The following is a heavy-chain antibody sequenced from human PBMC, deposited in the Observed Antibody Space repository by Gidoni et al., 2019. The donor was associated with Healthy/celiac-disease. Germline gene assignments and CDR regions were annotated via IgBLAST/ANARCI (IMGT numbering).Heavy chain of an antibody. D-gene: IGHD7-27*01. Sequence: QVQLVQSGAEVKKPGASVKVSCKASGYTFTSYYMHWVRQAPGQGLEWMGMINPSGGSTSYAQKFQGRGTMTRDTSTSAVYMELSSLRSEDTAVYYCAREEGTGDFDYWGQGTLVTVSS. CDR3: AREEGTGDFDY. V-gene: IGHV1-46*01. CDR2: INPSGGST. J-gene: IGHJ4*02. CDR1: GYTFTSYY.